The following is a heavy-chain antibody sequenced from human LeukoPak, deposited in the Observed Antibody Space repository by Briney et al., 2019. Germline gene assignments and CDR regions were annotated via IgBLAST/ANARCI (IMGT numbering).Heavy chain of an antibody. V-gene: IGHV3-20*01. CDR2: INWNGGST. CDR3: AKDLLMANGVFDAFDI. J-gene: IGHJ3*02. CDR1: GFNFDDYG. Sequence: GPGGSLRLSCAASGFNFDDYGMSWVRQAPGMGLEWVSGINWNGGSTGYADSVKGRFTISRDNSKNTLSLQMNSLRAEDTAVYHCAKDLLMANGVFDAFDIWGRGTMVSVSS. D-gene: IGHD5-24*01.